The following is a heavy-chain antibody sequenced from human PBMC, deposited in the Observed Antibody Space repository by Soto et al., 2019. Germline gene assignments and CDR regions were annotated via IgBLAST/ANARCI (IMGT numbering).Heavy chain of an antibody. CDR2: IYYNDDR. CDR3: AHSDGGYEIIYFDF. Sequence: ESGPTLVNPTQTLTLTCTFPGFSFTTAGVAVGWIRQTPGGALEWLTLIYYNDDRRFSPSLKTRLTITGDTSKNQVVLSLTNVDPGDTATYFCAHSDGGYEIIYFDFWGQGIPVTVSS. J-gene: IGHJ4*02. CDR1: GFSFTTAGVA. D-gene: IGHD5-12*01. V-gene: IGHV2-5*01.